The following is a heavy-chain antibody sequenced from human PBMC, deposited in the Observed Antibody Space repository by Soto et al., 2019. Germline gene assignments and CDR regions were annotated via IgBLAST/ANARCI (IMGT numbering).Heavy chain of an antibody. D-gene: IGHD2-21*02. CDR1: GFNFTNHW. CDR3: ARESGDWPLNWFDP. J-gene: IGHJ5*02. Sequence: VHLGESGGGLVQPGGSLRLSCAASGFNFTNHWMHWVRQAPGKGLVWVSRITSDGKSKAYAESVKGRFAISRDNAKNTVYLQMNGLTVEDTAVYYCARESGDWPLNWFDPWGQGTLVTGSS. V-gene: IGHV3-74*01. CDR2: ITSDGKSK.